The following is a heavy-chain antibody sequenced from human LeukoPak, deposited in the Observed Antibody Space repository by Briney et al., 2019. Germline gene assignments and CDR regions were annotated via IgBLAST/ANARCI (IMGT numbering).Heavy chain of an antibody. D-gene: IGHD3-3*01. CDR1: GYSFTTYW. V-gene: IGHV5-51*01. CDR2: IYPGDSDT. Sequence: ESLKISCKGSGYSFTTYWIAWVRQMPGKGLEWMGIIYPGDSDTKYSPSFQGQVTFSADKSISTAYLQWSSLKASDTAMYYCARQSQPDFWSGYYIDWGQGTLVTVSS. CDR3: ARQSQPDFWSGYYID. J-gene: IGHJ4*02.